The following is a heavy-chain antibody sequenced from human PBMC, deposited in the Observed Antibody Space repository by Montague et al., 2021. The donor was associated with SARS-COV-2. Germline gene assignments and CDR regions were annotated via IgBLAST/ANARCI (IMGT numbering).Heavy chain of an antibody. V-gene: IGHV4-39*02. J-gene: IGHJ3*02. D-gene: IGHD5-12*01. CDR1: GGSISSSTYY. CDR2: TYDRGTT. Sequence: SETLSLTCTVSGGSISSSTYYWAWIRQATGKGLEGTGSTYDRGTTNYNLSLKSPVFISVDTTKNHFSLKLSPVPAADTAVYYCARRGRKLLPVATTIGGFDIWGQGTMVTVSS. CDR3: ARRGRKLLPVATTIGGFDI.